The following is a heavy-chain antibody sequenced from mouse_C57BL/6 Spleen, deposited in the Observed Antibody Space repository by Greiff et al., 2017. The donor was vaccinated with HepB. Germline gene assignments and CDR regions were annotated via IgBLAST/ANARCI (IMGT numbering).Heavy chain of an antibody. CDR3: ARRYSKWDYYAMDY. J-gene: IGHJ4*01. CDR2: IYPGDGDT. D-gene: IGHD2-5*01. Sequence: VQLQQSGPELVKPGASVKISCKASGYAFSSSWMNWVKQRPGKGLEWIGRIYPGDGDTNYNGKFKGKATLTADKSSRTAYMQLSSLTSEDSAVYFCARRYSKWDYYAMDYWGQGTSVTVSS. CDR1: GYAFSSSW. V-gene: IGHV1-82*01.